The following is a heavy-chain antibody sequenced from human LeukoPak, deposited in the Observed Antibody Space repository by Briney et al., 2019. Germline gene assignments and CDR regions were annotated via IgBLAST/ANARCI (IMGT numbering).Heavy chain of an antibody. CDR1: GYTFTSYD. D-gene: IGHD6-13*01. Sequence: ASVKVSYKASGYTFTSYDINWVRQATGQGLEWMGWMNPNSGNTGYAQKFQGRVTMTRNTSISTAYMELSSLRSEDTAVYYCARRIAAADQNWFDPWGQGTLVTVSS. V-gene: IGHV1-8*01. CDR2: MNPNSGNT. CDR3: ARRIAAADQNWFDP. J-gene: IGHJ5*02.